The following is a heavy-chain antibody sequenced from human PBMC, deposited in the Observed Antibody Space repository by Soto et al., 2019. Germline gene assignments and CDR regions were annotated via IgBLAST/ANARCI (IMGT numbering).Heavy chain of an antibody. D-gene: IGHD6-13*01. CDR1: GFTFSSYW. Sequence: PGGSLRLSCAASGFTFSSYWMHWVRQAPGKGLEWVSAISGSGGSTYYADSVRGRFTISRDNSKNTLYLQMNSLRAEDTAVYYCAKDRAAEVDYYYYYMDVWGKGTTVTVSS. CDR2: ISGSGGST. J-gene: IGHJ6*03. V-gene: IGHV3-23*01. CDR3: AKDRAAEVDYYYYYMDV.